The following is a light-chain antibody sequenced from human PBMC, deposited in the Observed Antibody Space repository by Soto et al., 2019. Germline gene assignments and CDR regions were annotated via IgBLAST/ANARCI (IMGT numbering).Light chain of an antibody. CDR1: NVGGKS. CDR2: DNA. J-gene: IGLJ2*01. Sequence: SYELTQPPSVSVAPGQTARITCGGNNVGGKSVHWYQQKAGQAPVLVVCDNADRPSGIPERFSGSNSGDTATLTISRVEAGDEADYYCHVWDFGGDPNVVFGGGTQLTVL. V-gene: IGLV3-21*02. CDR3: HVWDFGGDPNVV.